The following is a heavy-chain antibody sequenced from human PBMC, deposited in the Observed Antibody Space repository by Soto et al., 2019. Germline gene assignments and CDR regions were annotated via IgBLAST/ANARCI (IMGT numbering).Heavy chain of an antibody. CDR3: AKDLRFGELYDY. J-gene: IGHJ4*02. CDR1: GFTFSSYG. Sequence: QVQLVESGGGVVQPGRSLRLSCAASGFTFSSYGMHWVRQAPGKGLEWVAVISYDGSNKYYADSVKGRFTISRDNSKHTLYLQMNSLRAEDTAVYYCAKDLRFGELYDYWGQGTLVTVSS. CDR2: ISYDGSNK. D-gene: IGHD3-10*01. V-gene: IGHV3-30*18.